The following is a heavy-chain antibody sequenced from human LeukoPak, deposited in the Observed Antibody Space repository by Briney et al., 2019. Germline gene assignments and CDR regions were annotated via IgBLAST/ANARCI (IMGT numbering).Heavy chain of an antibody. CDR1: GYTFTSYG. J-gene: IGHJ4*02. V-gene: IGHV1-18*01. CDR3: ARGASTIVVVPAAMFDY. Sequence: ASVKVSCKASGYTFTSYGISWVRQAPGQGLEWMGWISAYNGNTNYAQKLQGRVTMTTDTSTSTAYMELRSLRSDDTAVYYCARGASTIVVVPAAMFDYWGQGTLVTVSS. CDR2: ISAYNGNT. D-gene: IGHD2-2*01.